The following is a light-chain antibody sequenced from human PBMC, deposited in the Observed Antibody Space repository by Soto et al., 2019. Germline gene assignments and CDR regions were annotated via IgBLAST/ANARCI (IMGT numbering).Light chain of an antibody. J-gene: IGLJ2*01. CDR1: SSNIGSNY. CDR3: PAWDDSLSAVV. Sequence: QPVLTQPPSASGTPGQRVTISCSGSSSNIGSNYVYWYQQVPGTAPKLLIYRNNQRPSGVPDRFSGSKSGTSASLAISGLRSEDEADHYCPAWDDSLSAVVFGGGTKLTVL. V-gene: IGLV1-47*01. CDR2: RNN.